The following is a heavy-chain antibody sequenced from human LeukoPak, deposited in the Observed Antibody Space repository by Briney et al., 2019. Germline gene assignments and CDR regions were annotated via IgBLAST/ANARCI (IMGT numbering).Heavy chain of an antibody. V-gene: IGHV3-7*01. J-gene: IGHJ4*02. D-gene: IGHD3-22*01. Sequence: GGSLRLSCAASGFTFSSYWMSWVRQAPGKGLEWVANIKQDGSEKYYVDSVKGRFTISRDNAKNSLYLQMNSLRAEDTAVYYCARDILKYYYDSSGARKPYYFDYWGQGTLVTVSS. CDR1: GFTFSSYW. CDR3: ARDILKYYYDSSGARKPYYFDY. CDR2: IKQDGSEK.